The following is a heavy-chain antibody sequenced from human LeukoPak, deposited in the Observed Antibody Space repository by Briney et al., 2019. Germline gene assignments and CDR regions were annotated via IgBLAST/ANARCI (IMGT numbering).Heavy chain of an antibody. CDR1: GDSFSSNSVA. V-gene: IGHV6-1*01. D-gene: IGHD3-22*01. Sequence: SQTLSLTCAISGDSFSSNSVAWNWIRQSPSRGLEWLGRTYYRSKWYNDYAVSVKSRITINPDTSKNQFSLKLNSVTAADTAVYYCARGNSYYDSSGAFDYWGQGTLVTVSS. CDR3: ARGNSYYDSSGAFDY. CDR2: TYYRSKWYN. J-gene: IGHJ4*02.